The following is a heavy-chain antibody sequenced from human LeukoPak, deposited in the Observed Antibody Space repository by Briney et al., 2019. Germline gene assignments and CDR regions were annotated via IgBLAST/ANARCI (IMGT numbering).Heavy chain of an antibody. Sequence: RASVKVSCKASGYTFTSYAMHWVRQAPGQRLEWMGWINAGNGNTKYSQKFQGRVTITRDTSASTAYMELSSLRSEDTAVYYCARLSIQLWPGFDYWGQGTLVTVSS. V-gene: IGHV1-3*01. D-gene: IGHD5-18*01. CDR3: ARLSIQLWPGFDY. CDR2: INAGNGNT. CDR1: GYTFTSYA. J-gene: IGHJ4*02.